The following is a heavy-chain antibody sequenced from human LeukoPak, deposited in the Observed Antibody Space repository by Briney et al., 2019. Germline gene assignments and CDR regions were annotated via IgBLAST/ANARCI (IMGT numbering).Heavy chain of an antibody. D-gene: IGHD3-3*01. J-gene: IGHJ4*02. Sequence: NPGGSLRLSCAASGFTFSNAYMTWVRQAPGKGLEWVGRIIRKTDGCTTDYAAPVKGRFTISRDDSKNTLYLQMNSLKTEDTAVYYCTWRGTDFDYWGQGTLVTVSS. V-gene: IGHV3-15*01. CDR1: GFTFSNAY. CDR3: TWRGTDFDY. CDR2: IIRKTDGCTT.